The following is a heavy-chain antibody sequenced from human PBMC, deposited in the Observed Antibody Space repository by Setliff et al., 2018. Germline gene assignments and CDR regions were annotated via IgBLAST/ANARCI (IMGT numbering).Heavy chain of an antibody. Sequence: ASVKVSCKASGYAFTNYGINWVRQAPGQGLEWMGWISAYTGNTNYAQKLQGRVSMTTDTSTSTTYMELRSLTSDDTAVYYCSRLVRYCTTTTCQRASGAEFWGQGTLVTVSS. D-gene: IGHD2-8*01. CDR1: GYAFTNYG. CDR2: ISAYTGNT. V-gene: IGHV1-18*01. CDR3: SRLVRYCTTTTCQRASGAEF. J-gene: IGHJ4*02.